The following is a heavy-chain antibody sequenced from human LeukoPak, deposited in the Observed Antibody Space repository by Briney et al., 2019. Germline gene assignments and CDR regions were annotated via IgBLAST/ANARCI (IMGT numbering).Heavy chain of an antibody. CDR1: GFTFSSYA. CDR2: ISYDGSNK. J-gene: IGHJ3*02. CDR3: ARSDAFDI. V-gene: IGHV3-30-3*01. Sequence: GGSLRLSCAASGFTFSSYAMHWVRQAPGKGLEWVAVISYDGSNKYYADSVKGRFTISRDNSKDSLYLQMNSLGAEDTAVYYCARSDAFDIWGQGTMVTVSS.